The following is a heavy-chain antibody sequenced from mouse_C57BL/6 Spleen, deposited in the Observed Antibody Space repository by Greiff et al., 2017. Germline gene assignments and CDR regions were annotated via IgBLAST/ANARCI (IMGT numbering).Heavy chain of an antibody. CDR3: ASSGNDWFAY. Sequence: QVQLKQPGAELVRPGSSVKLSCKASGYTFTSYWMHWVKQRPIQGLEWIGNIDPSDSETHYTQTFKDKATLTVDQSSSTAYMQLSSLTSEDSAVYYCASSGNDWFAYWGQGTLVTVSA. D-gene: IGHD2-1*01. V-gene: IGHV1-52*01. CDR2: IDPSDSET. J-gene: IGHJ3*01. CDR1: GYTFTSYW.